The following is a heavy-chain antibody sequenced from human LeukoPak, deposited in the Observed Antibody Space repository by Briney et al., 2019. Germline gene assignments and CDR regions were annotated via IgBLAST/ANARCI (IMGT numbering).Heavy chain of an antibody. Sequence: SETLSLTCTVPGGSISSYYWSWIRQPPGKGLEWIGYIYYSGSTNYNPSLKSRVTISVDTSKNQFSLKLSSVTAADTAVYYCARAGSMWELPNYFDYWGQGTLVTVSS. CDR1: GGSISSYY. CDR2: IYYSGST. V-gene: IGHV4-59*01. J-gene: IGHJ4*02. CDR3: ARAGSMWELPNYFDY. D-gene: IGHD1-26*01.